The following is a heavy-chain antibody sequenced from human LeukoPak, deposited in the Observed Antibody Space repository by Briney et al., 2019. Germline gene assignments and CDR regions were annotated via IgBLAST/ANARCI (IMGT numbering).Heavy chain of an antibody. D-gene: IGHD2-2*01. CDR3: AKRYCSSTSCHGPLYGMDV. V-gene: IGHV3-30*18. J-gene: IGHJ6*02. CDR1: GFTYG. CDR2: ISYDGSNK. Sequence: QPGGSLRLSCAASGFTYGMHWVRQAPGKGLEWVAVISYDGSNKYYADSVKGRFTISRDNSKNTLYLQMNSLRAEDTAVYYCAKRYCSSTSCHGPLYGMDVWGQGTTVTVSS.